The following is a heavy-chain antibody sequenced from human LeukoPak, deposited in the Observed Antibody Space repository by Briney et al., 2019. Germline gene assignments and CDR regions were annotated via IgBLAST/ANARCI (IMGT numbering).Heavy chain of an antibody. V-gene: IGHV1-69*13. CDR3: ARVVNPTYCSSPRCYWKGWFDP. CDR1: GGTFSRYA. D-gene: IGHD2-2*01. CDR2: IVPIFGTA. J-gene: IGHJ5*02. Sequence: SVKVSCKASGGTFSRYAVSWVRQAPGQGLEWMGGIVPIFGTANYAQKFQGRVTITADESTGTAYMDLSSLRYEDTAVYYCARVVNPTYCSSPRCYWKGWFDPWGQGTLVTVSS.